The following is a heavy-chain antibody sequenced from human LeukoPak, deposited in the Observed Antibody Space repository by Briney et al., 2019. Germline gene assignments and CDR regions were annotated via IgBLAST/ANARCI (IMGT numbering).Heavy chain of an antibody. Sequence: PSETLSLTCAVYGGSFSGYYWSWIRQPPGKGLEWIGEINHSGSTNYNPSLKSRVTISVDTSKNQFSLKLSSVTAADTAVYYCARAKGYDFWEYWGQGTLVTVSS. J-gene: IGHJ4*02. CDR2: INHSGST. D-gene: IGHD3-3*01. V-gene: IGHV4-34*01. CDR3: ARAKGYDFWEY. CDR1: GGSFSGYY.